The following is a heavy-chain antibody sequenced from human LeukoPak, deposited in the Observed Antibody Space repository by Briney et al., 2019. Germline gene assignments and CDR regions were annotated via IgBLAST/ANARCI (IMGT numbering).Heavy chain of an antibody. CDR3: ARDSNYCDSRGFDP. Sequence: ASVKVSCKASGYTFTSYDINWVRQATGQGLEWMGWMNPNGGNTGYAQKFQGRVTMTRNTSISTAYMELSSLRSEDTAVYYCARDSNYCDSRGFDPWGQGTLVTVSS. V-gene: IGHV1-8*01. D-gene: IGHD3-22*01. CDR1: GYTFTSYD. J-gene: IGHJ5*02. CDR2: MNPNGGNT.